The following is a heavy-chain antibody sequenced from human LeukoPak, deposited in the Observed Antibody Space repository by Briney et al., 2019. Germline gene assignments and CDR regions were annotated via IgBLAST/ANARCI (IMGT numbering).Heavy chain of an antibody. CDR3: ATEGPLPGGHDY. Sequence: GGSLRLSCAASGFTFSSYAMHWVRQAPGKGLVWVSRVNSDGSSTNYADSVKGRFTISRDNAKNTLYLQMNSLGAEDTAVYYCATEGPLPGGHDYWGQGTLVTVFS. CDR2: VNSDGSST. J-gene: IGHJ4*02. D-gene: IGHD2-15*01. V-gene: IGHV3-74*01. CDR1: GFTFSSYA.